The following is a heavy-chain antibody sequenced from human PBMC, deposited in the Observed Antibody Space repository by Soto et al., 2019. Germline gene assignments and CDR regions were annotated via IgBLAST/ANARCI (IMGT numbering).Heavy chain of an antibody. V-gene: IGHV3-15*07. CDR1: GLTFSDAR. CDR2: IKRTSDGGTI. J-gene: IGHJ4*02. CDR3: HIYRPDWPEDH. Sequence: GGSLRLSCEASGLTFSDARMNWVRQAPGKGLEWVGRIKRTSDGGTIDYAAPVKGRFVISRDDSKDIMYLHMSGLKTDDTAVYYCHIYRPDWPEDHWGQGTLVTVSS. D-gene: IGHD3-9*01.